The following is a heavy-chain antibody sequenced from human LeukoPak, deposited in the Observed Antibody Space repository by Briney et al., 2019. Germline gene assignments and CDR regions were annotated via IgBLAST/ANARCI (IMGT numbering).Heavy chain of an antibody. CDR3: AKEWYVGSPPDH. CDR1: GFTFSSYA. D-gene: IGHD3-10*01. Sequence: AGGSLRLSCAASGFTFSSYAMHWVRQAPGKGLEWVAVISYDGSNKYYADSVKGRFTISRDNSKNTLYLQMNSLRAEDTAVYYCAKEWYVGSPPDHWGQGTQVTVSS. V-gene: IGHV3-30*04. CDR2: ISYDGSNK. J-gene: IGHJ4*02.